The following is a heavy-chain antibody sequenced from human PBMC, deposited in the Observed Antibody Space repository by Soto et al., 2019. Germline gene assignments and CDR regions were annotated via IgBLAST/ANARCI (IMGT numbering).Heavy chain of an antibody. J-gene: IGHJ3*02. CDR2: ILPIFGTA. CDR1: GGTFTTSS. Sequence: QVQLVQSGAEVKKPGSSVKVSCKASGGTFTTSSINWVRQAPGQRPEWMGNILPIFGTADYAQKFQDRVTFTADKSTNTAYMELRSLLSEDKSVYYCARAHEYGGNSDAFDIWGQGTVVTVSS. D-gene: IGHD4-17*01. CDR3: ARAHEYGGNSDAFDI. V-gene: IGHV1-69*14.